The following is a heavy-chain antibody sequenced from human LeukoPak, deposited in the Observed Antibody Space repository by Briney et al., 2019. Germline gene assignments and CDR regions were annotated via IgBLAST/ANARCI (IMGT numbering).Heavy chain of an antibody. J-gene: IGHJ4*02. CDR2: ISAYNGNT. CDR1: GYSFTGYF. D-gene: IGHD6-19*01. CDR3: ARVAYSSGWYGVDY. Sequence: ASVKVSCKASGYSFTGYFMHWVRQAPGQGLEWMGWISAYNGNTNYAQKLQGRVTMTTDTSTSTAYMELRSLRSDDTAVYYCARVAYSSGWYGVDYWGQGTLVTVSS. V-gene: IGHV1-18*04.